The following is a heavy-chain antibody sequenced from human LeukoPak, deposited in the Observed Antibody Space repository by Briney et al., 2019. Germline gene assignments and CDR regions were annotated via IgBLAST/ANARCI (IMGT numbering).Heavy chain of an antibody. V-gene: IGHV1-69*02. Sequence: ASVKVSCKASGGSLSSYTISWVRQAPGQGREWMGRVIPILGIANYAQKFQGRVTLTADKSPRTVFIEANSLDSAVTGRFYLWAVREDAGGIFGYWGQGTLGNVSS. J-gene: IGHJ4*02. CDR2: VIPILGIA. CDR1: GGSLSSYT. CDR3: WAVREDAGGIFGY. D-gene: IGHD6-13*01.